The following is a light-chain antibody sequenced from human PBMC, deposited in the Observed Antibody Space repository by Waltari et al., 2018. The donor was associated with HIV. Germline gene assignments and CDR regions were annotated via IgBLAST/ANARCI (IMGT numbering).Light chain of an antibody. Sequence: DIKMTQSPSSLSGSVGDRVTSSFRASQIIGNYLLWYQQKPGKAPKVLIFAASTLQSGVPARFSGTGYGTDFTLIISNLQREDFATYYCQQSYSTPRTFGQGTKVEIK. J-gene: IGKJ1*01. V-gene: IGKV1-39*01. CDR1: QIIGNY. CDR3: QQSYSTPRT. CDR2: AAS.